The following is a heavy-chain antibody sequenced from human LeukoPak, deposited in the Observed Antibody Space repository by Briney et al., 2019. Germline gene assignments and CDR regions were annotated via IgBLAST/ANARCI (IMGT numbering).Heavy chain of an antibody. J-gene: IGHJ5*02. D-gene: IGHD3-10*01. CDR2: IKSKTDGGTT. CDR1: GFTFSNAW. V-gene: IGHV3-15*01. CDR3: TTEDPRYYYGSGSYSNWFDP. Sequence: GGSLRLSCATSGFTFSNAWMSWVRQAPGKGLEWVGRIKSKTDGGTTDYAAPVTGRFTISRDDSKNTLYLQMNSLKTEDTAVYYCTTEDPRYYYGSGSYSNWFDPWGQGTLVTVSS.